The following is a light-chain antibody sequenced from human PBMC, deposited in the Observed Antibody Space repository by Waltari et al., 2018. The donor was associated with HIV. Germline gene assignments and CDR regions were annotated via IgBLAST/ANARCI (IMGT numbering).Light chain of an antibody. V-gene: IGLV2-11*01. CDR1: SGDNDIYKY. CDR3: CSYTGSFLL. CDR2: DVN. Sequence: SALTQPRSMSGAPGPSVTISCTGTSGDNDIYKYVAWYQQHPGKAPKLMIYDVNKRPSGVPDRFSGSNSGDAPSLTISGLQTDDEADYYCCSYTGSFLLFGGGTRLTVL. J-gene: IGLJ3*02.